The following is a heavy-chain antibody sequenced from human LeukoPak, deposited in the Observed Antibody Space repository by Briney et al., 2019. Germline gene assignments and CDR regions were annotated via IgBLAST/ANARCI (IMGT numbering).Heavy chain of an antibody. J-gene: IGHJ6*03. Sequence: GGSLRLSCAAPGFTFSSYGMHWVRQAPGKGLEWVAFIRYDGSNKYYADSVKGRFTISRDNAKNSLYLQMNSLRAEDTAVYYCARYDILTGYGGRGYMDVWGKGTTVTVSS. CDR2: IRYDGSNK. V-gene: IGHV3-30*02. CDR3: ARYDILTGYGGRGYMDV. D-gene: IGHD3-9*01. CDR1: GFTFSSYG.